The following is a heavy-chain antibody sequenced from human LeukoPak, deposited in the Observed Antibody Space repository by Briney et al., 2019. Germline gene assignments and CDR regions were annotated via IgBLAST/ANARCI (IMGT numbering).Heavy chain of an antibody. CDR3: AKASGGNTQYWYFDL. CDR1: GFNFATYW. J-gene: IGHJ2*01. V-gene: IGHV3-7*03. D-gene: IGHD4-23*01. CDR2: MKGDGSEI. Sequence: PGGSLRLSCAASGFNFATYWMTWVRQAPGKGLEWVANMKGDGSEIHYVDSVKGRFTISRDNAKNSLFLQMNSLRAEDTAVYYCAKASGGNTQYWYFDLWGRGTLVTVSS.